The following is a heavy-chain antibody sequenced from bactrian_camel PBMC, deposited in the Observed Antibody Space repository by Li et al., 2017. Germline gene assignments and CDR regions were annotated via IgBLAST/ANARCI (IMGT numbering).Heavy chain of an antibody. CDR2: IYATGGTP. V-gene: IGHV3-2*01. J-gene: IGHJ4*01. CDR3: GSGLLQHHFY. Sequence: VQLVESGGGLVQPGGSLRLSCAASGFTFSSYYMSWVRQAPGKGLEWVSSIYATGGTPYYADSVKGRFTISRDNAKNSLLLQLNSLKTEDTAMYYCGSGLLQHHFYWGQGTQVTVS. D-gene: IGHD2*01. CDR1: GFTFSSYY.